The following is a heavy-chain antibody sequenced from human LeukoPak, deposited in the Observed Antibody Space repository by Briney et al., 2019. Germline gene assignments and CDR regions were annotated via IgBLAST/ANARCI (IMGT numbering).Heavy chain of an antibody. J-gene: IGHJ5*02. CDR1: GFTFGAYA. CDR3: TREGLKAAAGLWFDP. V-gene: IGHV3-49*03. D-gene: IGHD6-13*01. Sequence: PGRSLRLSCTASGFTFGAYAMSWFRQAPGKGLQWVGFISSKVYGGTTEYAASVKGRFTISRDDSKSIAYLQMNSLKTEDTAVYYCTREGLKAAAGLWFDPWGQGTLVTVSS. CDR2: ISSKVYGGTT.